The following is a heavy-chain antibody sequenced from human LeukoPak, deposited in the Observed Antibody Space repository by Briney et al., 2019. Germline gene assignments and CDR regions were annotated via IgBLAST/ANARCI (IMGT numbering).Heavy chain of an antibody. CDR1: GGTFSSYA. V-gene: IGHV1-69*06. Sequence: GASVKVSCKASGGTFSSYAISWVRQAPGQGREWMGGIIPIFGTANYAQKFQGRVTITADKSTSTAYMELSSLRSEDTAVYYCARGPQLACNWFDPWGQGTLVTVSS. D-gene: IGHD6-13*01. J-gene: IGHJ5*02. CDR3: ARGPQLACNWFDP. CDR2: IIPIFGTA.